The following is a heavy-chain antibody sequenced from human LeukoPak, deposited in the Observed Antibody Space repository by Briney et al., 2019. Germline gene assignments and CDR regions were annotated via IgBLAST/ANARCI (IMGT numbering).Heavy chain of an antibody. J-gene: IGHJ4*02. CDR1: GGTFSNYA. Sequence: SVTVSCKASGGTFSNYAITWLRQAPGQGLEGMGGIIPIFGTANSAQRFQGRVTITADTSTTTTYIQLNSLTSEDTAVYFCARGPVRSTPISSFFDSWGQGTLVTVSS. D-gene: IGHD2-2*01. CDR3: ARGPVRSTPISSFFDS. CDR2: IIPIFGTA. V-gene: IGHV1-69*06.